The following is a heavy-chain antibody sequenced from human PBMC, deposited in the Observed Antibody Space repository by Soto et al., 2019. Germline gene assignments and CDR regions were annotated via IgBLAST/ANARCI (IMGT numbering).Heavy chain of an antibody. V-gene: IGHV1-69*13. CDR1: GGTFSSYA. CDR3: ARNPLAIAGYFDY. D-gene: IGHD5-18*01. Sequence: SVKVSCKASGGTFSSYAISWVRQAPGQGLEWMGGIIPICGTANYAQKFPGRVTITADESTGTAYMELSSLRSEDTAVYYCARNPLAIAGYFDYWGQGTLVTVSS. J-gene: IGHJ4*02. CDR2: IIPICGTA.